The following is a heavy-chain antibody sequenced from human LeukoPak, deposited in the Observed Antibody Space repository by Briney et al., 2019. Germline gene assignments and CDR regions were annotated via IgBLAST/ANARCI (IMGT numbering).Heavy chain of an antibody. Sequence: SETLSLPCAVYGGSFSGYYWSWIRHPPRKGLEWIGEINHSGSTNYNPSLKSRVTISVDTSKNQFSLKLSSVTAADTAVYYCASLGSSSAFDIWGQGTMVTVSS. CDR2: INHSGST. CDR1: GGSFSGYY. V-gene: IGHV4-34*01. J-gene: IGHJ3*02. CDR3: ASLGSSSAFDI. D-gene: IGHD6-6*01.